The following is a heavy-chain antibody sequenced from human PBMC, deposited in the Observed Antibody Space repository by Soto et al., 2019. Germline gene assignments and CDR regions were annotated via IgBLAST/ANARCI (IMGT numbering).Heavy chain of an antibody. CDR3: ARDRDDAGDAGY. J-gene: IGHJ4*02. D-gene: IGHD2-21*02. Sequence: GGSLRLSCAASGFTFSRYVMHWVRQGPGKGLEWVADMWSDGSNRYYADSVKGRFTISRDNSKNTLYLQMNSLRAEDTAAYYCARDRDDAGDAGYWGQGTLVTVSS. V-gene: IGHV3-33*01. CDR1: GFTFSRYV. CDR2: MWSDGSNR.